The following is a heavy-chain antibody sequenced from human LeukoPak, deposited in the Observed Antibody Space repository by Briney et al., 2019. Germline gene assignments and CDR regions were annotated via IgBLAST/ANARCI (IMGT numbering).Heavy chain of an antibody. CDR2: INPNSGGT. CDR1: GYTFTGYY. CDR3: ARGYCSSTSCYDAFDI. J-gene: IGHJ3*02. V-gene: IGHV1-2*02. Sequence: ASVKVSCKASGYTFTGYYMHWVRQAPGQGLEWMGWINPNSGGTNYAQKFQGRVTMTWDTSISTAYMELSRLRSDDTAVYYCARGYCSSTSCYDAFDIWGQGTMVTVSS. D-gene: IGHD2-2*01.